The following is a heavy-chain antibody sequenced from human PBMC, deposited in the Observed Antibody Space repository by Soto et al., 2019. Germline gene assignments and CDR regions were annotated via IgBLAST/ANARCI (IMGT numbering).Heavy chain of an antibody. J-gene: IGHJ3*02. V-gene: IGHV3-74*01. CDR3: ADLFAGFDI. CDR2: ITADGSSA. Sequence: LRLSCVASGFTFSSHWMHWVRQVPGKGLVWVAHITADGSSATYADSVKGRFTISRDNAKNTLYLQMNTLRVEDTAVYYCADLFAGFDIWGQGTMVTVSS. CDR1: GFTFSSHW.